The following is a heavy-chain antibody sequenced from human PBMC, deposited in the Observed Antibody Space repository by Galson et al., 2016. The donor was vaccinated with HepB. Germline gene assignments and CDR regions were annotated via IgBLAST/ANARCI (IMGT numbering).Heavy chain of an antibody. CDR1: GGSFSDYA. D-gene: IGHD6-19*01. V-gene: IGHV1-69*13. Sequence: SVKVSCKASGGSFSDYAISWVRQAPGQGLEWMGGIIPMFHARSSAQKFRGRISITADESTSTAYMDLSSLRPEDTAVYFCTRGAWVAGTQGGFDYWGQGTLVTVSS. CDR2: IIPMFHAR. J-gene: IGHJ4*02. CDR3: TRGAWVAGTQGGFDY.